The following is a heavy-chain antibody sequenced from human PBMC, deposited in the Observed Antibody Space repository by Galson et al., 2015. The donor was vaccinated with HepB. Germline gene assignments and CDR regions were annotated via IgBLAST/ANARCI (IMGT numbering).Heavy chain of an antibody. CDR1: GFTVSSNY. CDR3: ARRGYDFWSGDFDY. J-gene: IGHJ4*02. CDR2: IYSGGSR. D-gene: IGHD3-3*01. Sequence: SLRLSCAASGFTVSSNYMSWVRQAPGKGLEWVSVIYSGGSRYYADSVKGRFTISRDNSKNTLYLQMNSLRAEDTAVYYCARRGYDFWSGDFDYWGQGTLVTVSS. V-gene: IGHV3-66*04.